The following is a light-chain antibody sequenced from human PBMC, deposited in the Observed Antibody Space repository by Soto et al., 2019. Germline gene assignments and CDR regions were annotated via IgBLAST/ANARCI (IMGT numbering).Light chain of an antibody. V-gene: IGKV3-20*01. CDR3: QQYGSSSLT. CDR2: GAS. CDR1: QSVSSGY. Sequence: EIVLTQSPGTLSLSPGERATLSCRASQSVSSGYLAWYQQKPGQAPRLLIYGASSRATGIPDRFSGSGSGTDFTLTISSLEPEDFAVYYCQQYGSSSLTFGGGTKVDI. J-gene: IGKJ4*01.